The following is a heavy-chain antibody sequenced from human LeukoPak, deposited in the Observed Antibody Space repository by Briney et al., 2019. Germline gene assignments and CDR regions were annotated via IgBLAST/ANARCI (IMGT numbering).Heavy chain of an antibody. CDR3: ASGAKVTPFDY. Sequence: SVKFSCKASGGTLSSYAISWVRQATGQGLEWMGGGIPIFGTANYAQKFQGRVTITADESTSTAYMELSSLRSEDTAVYYCASGAKVTPFDYWGQGTLVSVSS. D-gene: IGHD2-21*02. CDR2: GIPIFGTA. V-gene: IGHV1-69*13. CDR1: GGTLSSYA. J-gene: IGHJ4*02.